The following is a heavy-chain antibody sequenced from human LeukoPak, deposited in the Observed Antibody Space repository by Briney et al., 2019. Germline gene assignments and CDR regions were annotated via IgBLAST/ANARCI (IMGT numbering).Heavy chain of an antibody. CDR3: NAQAPRSWKYYFDY. CDR1: GFTFTTYA. V-gene: IGHV3-15*01. J-gene: IGHJ4*02. D-gene: IGHD1-1*01. Sequence: PGGSLRLSCVASGFTFTTYALTWVRQGPGKGLEWVGHIKSESYGGTTDYAAPVKGRFTISRDDSKHTLYLQMNSLKNEDTAVYYCNAQAPRSWKYYFDYWGQGTLVTVSS. CDR2: IKSESYGGTT.